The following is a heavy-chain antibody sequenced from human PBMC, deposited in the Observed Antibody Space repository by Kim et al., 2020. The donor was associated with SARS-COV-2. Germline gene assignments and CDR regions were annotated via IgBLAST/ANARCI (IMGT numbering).Heavy chain of an antibody. CDR2: IKQDGTDK. J-gene: IGHJ4*02. Sequence: GGSLRLSCAASGFTFGIYWMTWVRQAPGKALEWVAYIKQDGTDKYYVDSVKGRFTISRDNAKDSLYLQMNSLRAEDTAVYYCARDAGYGGNLDYWGQGTLVTVSS. CDR3: ARDAGYGGNLDY. CDR1: GFTFGIYW. D-gene: IGHD4-17*01. V-gene: IGHV3-7*03.